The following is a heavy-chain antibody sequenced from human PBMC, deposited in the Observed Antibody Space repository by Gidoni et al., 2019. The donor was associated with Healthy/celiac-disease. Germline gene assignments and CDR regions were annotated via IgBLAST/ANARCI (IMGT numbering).Heavy chain of an antibody. V-gene: IGHV3-64*01. Sequence: EVQLVESGGGLVQPGGSLRLSCAASGFTFSSSAMHWVRQAPGKGLEYVSAISSNGGSTYYANSVKGRFTSSRDNSKNTLYLQMGSLRAEDMAVYYCAREASYYYDSSGYSDAFDIWGQGTMVTVSS. CDR1: GFTFSSSA. D-gene: IGHD3-22*01. J-gene: IGHJ3*02. CDR3: AREASYYYDSSGYSDAFDI. CDR2: ISSNGGST.